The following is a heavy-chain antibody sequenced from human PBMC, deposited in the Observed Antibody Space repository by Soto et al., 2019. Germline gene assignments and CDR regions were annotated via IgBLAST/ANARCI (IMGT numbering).Heavy chain of an antibody. CDR1: GYSFTTYC. D-gene: IGHD2-15*01. Sequence: PGESLKISCKGSGYSFTTYCIGWVRQMPGKGLEWMGMIYPGDSDTRYSPSFQGQVTFSADKSINTAYLQCSSLMASETAMYYCARVSATATRYFDYWGPGTLVTVSS. CDR3: ARVSATATRYFDY. J-gene: IGHJ4*02. V-gene: IGHV5-51*01. CDR2: IYPGDSDT.